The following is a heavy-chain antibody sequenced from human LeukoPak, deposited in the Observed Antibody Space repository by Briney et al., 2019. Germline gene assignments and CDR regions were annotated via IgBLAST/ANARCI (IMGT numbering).Heavy chain of an antibody. CDR2: INPNSGGT. Sequence: ASVKVSCKASGYTFTGYYMHWVRQAPGQGLEWMRWINPNSGGTNYAQKFQGRVTMTRDTSISTAYMELSRLRSDDTAVYYCARLDIVVVVAATPVSGYGMDVWGQGTTVTVSS. CDR3: ARLDIVVVVAATPVSGYGMDV. D-gene: IGHD2-15*01. V-gene: IGHV1-2*02. J-gene: IGHJ6*02. CDR1: GYTFTGYY.